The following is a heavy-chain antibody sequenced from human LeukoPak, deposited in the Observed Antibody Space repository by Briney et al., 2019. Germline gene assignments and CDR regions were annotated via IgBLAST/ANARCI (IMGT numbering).Heavy chain of an antibody. J-gene: IGHJ5*02. CDR1: GGSISSYY. V-gene: IGHV4-4*07. CDR3: ARHWNDNGDYVGWFDP. Sequence: KPSETLSLTCTVSGGSISSYYWSWIRQPAGKGLEWIGRIYTSGSTNYNPSLKSRVTMSVDTSKNQFSLKLSSVTAADTAVYYCARHWNDNGDYVGWFDPWGQGTLVTVSS. D-gene: IGHD4-17*01. CDR2: IYTSGST.